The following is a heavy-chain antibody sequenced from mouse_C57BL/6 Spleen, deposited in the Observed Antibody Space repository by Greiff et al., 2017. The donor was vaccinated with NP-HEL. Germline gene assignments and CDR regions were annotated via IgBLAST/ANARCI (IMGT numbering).Heavy chain of an antibody. Sequence: VQLQQPGAELVKPGASVKVSCKASGYSFTSYWMHWVKQSPGQGLEWIGRIHPSDSDTNYNQKFKGKATLPVDKSSSTAYMQLSSLTSEDSEVYDCEILVIYGYGQFDYWGQGTTLTVSS. J-gene: IGHJ2*01. CDR2: IHPSDSDT. D-gene: IGHD2-2*01. V-gene: IGHV1-74*01. CDR1: GYSFTSYW. CDR3: EILVIYGYGQFDY.